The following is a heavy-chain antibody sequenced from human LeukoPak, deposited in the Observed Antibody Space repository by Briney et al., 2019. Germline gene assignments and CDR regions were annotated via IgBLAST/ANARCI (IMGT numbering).Heavy chain of an antibody. Sequence: GGSLRLSCAASGFTFSSYSMNWVRQAPGKGLEWLSYISSRSSTIYYADSVKGRFTISRDNAKNSLYLQMNGLRDEDTAVYYCARPYSGSYSAFDYWGQGTLVTVSS. CDR3: ARPYSGSYSAFDY. CDR1: GFTFSSYS. CDR2: ISSRSSTI. V-gene: IGHV3-48*02. J-gene: IGHJ4*02. D-gene: IGHD1-26*01.